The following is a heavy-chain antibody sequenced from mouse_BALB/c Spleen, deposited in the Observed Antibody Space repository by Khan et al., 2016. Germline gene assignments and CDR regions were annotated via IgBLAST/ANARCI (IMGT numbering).Heavy chain of an antibody. CDR3: AKVDYYGSDGAWFAY. V-gene: IGHV2-5-1*01. J-gene: IGHJ3*01. Sequence: QVQLKQSGPSLVQPSQSLSITCTVSGFSLTTYGVHWVRQSPGKGLEWLGVIWRGGSTDYNAAFMSRLSITKDNSKSQVSSIMNRLQADDTAIYYGAKVDYYGSDGAWFAYWGQGSLVTVSA. CDR2: IWRGGST. D-gene: IGHD2-2*01. CDR1: GFSLTTYG.